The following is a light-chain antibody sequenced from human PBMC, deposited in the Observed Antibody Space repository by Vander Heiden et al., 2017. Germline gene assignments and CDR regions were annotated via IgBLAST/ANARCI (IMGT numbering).Light chain of an antibody. CDR1: QSISSY. J-gene: IGKJ2*01. Sequence: DIQMTQSPSSLSASVGDTVTITCRASQSISSYLNWYQQKPGKAPKLLIYAGSSLQSGVPSRFSGSGSGTDFTLTISSVQPEDFAAYYCQQTYRTLRFTFGQGTKLEIK. CDR2: AGS. CDR3: QQTYRTLRFT. V-gene: IGKV1-39*01.